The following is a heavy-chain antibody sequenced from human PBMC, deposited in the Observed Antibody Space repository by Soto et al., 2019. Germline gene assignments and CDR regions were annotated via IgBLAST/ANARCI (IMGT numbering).Heavy chain of an antibody. V-gene: IGHV3-53*05. D-gene: IGHD1-1*01. CDR2: VYRGGST. CDR1: GFSVSDSS. Sequence: EVQLVETGGGLIQPGGSLRLSCEVSGFSVSDSSMSWVRPATGKGLEWVSVVYRGGSTDYADSVTGRGTVSSATFKHTLFLHMDSLTVEDTAVYFCARHLGWNDLLHTFSYGMDVWGQGTTVTVS. CDR3: ARHLGWNDLLHTFSYGMDV. J-gene: IGHJ6*02.